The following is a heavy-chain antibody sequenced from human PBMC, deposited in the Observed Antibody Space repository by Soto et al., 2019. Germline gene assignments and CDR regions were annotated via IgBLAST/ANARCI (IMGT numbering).Heavy chain of an antibody. CDR1: GITFSNYA. Sequence: EVQLLESGGGLVQPGGSLRLSCTASGITFSNYAMSWVRQAPRKGLEWVSAISGSGGSTYYADSVKGRFTISRDNSKNTLYLQMNSLRAEDTAVYYCARWLGYSSGWGFDYWGQGTLVTVSS. J-gene: IGHJ4*02. CDR3: ARWLGYSSGWGFDY. V-gene: IGHV3-23*01. D-gene: IGHD6-19*01. CDR2: ISGSGGST.